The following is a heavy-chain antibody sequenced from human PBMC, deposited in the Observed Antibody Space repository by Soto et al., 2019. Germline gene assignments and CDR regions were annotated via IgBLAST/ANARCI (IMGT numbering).Heavy chain of an antibody. CDR1: GGSISSGGYS. CDR3: ARERKVTMVRGVIDYGMDV. D-gene: IGHD3-10*01. V-gene: IGHV4-30-2*01. CDR2: IYHSGST. Sequence: PSETLSLTCAVSGGSISSGGYSWSWIRQPPGKGLEWIGYIYHSGSTYYNPSLKSRVTISVDRSKNQFSLKLSSVTVADTAVYYCARERKVTMVRGVIDYGMDVWGQGTTVTVSS. J-gene: IGHJ6*02.